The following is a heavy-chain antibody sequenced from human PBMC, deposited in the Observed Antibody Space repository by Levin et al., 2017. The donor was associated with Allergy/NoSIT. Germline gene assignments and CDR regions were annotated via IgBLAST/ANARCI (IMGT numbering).Heavy chain of an antibody. Sequence: ASVKVSCNTSGYTFTSYAMHWVRQAPGQRLEWMGWINAGNDNTKYSQKFQGRVTITRDTSASTAYMELSSLRSEDTAVYYCARSSAMYSSGWYGGGFDYWGQGTLVTVSS. V-gene: IGHV1-3*01. CDR1: GYTFTSYA. CDR3: ARSSAMYSSGWYGGGFDY. CDR2: INAGNDNT. D-gene: IGHD6-19*01. J-gene: IGHJ4*02.